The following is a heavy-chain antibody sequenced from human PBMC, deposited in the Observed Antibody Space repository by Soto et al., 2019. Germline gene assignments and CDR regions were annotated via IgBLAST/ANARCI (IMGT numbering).Heavy chain of an antibody. CDR2: IYPGDSDT. D-gene: IGHD6-19*01. J-gene: IGHJ6*02. CDR3: ASNRGGYSSPSNYYYYGMDV. Sequence: GESLKISCKGSGYSFTSYWIGWVRQMPGKGLEWMGIIYPGDSDTRCSPSFQGQVTISADKSISTAYLQWSSLKASDTAMYYCASNRGGYSSPSNYYYYGMDVWGQGTTVTVSS. CDR1: GYSFTSYW. V-gene: IGHV5-51*01.